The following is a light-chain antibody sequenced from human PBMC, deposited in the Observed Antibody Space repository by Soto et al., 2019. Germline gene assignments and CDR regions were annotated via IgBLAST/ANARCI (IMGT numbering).Light chain of an antibody. Sequence: EIVLTQSPAILSVSPGERATLSCRASQSISRSLAWYQQKPGQAPRLLISDASTRATGIPARFSGSGSGTEFTLTISSLQSEDFAVYYCQQRSNWPPVLTFGGGTKVEIK. CDR3: QQRSNWPPVLT. CDR2: DAS. CDR1: QSISRS. V-gene: IGKV3-15*01. J-gene: IGKJ4*01.